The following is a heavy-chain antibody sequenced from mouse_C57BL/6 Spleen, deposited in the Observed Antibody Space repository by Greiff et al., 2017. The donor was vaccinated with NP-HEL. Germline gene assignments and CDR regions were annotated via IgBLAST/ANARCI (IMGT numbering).Heavy chain of an antibody. J-gene: IGHJ4*01. Sequence: QVQLQQSGAELARPGASVKLSCKASGYTFTSYGISWVKQRTGQGLEWIGEIYPRSGNTYYNEKFKGKATLTADKSSSTAYMELRSLTSEDSAVYFCARWVYYGSSYYYAMDYWGQGTSVTVSS. CDR2: IYPRSGNT. CDR1: GYTFTSYG. CDR3: ARWVYYGSSYYYAMDY. V-gene: IGHV1-81*01. D-gene: IGHD1-1*01.